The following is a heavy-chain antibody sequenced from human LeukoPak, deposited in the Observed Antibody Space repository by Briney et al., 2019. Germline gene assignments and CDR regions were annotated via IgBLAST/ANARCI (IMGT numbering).Heavy chain of an antibody. D-gene: IGHD6-13*01. J-gene: IGHJ4*02. CDR1: GFTFSSYV. CDR3: AKEISSWTNY. V-gene: IGHV3-23*01. Sequence: GGSLRLSCAASGFTFSSYVMNWVRQAPGKGLEWVSGISGSGNHTYYADSVKGRFTISTDNSKNTLYLQMNSLRVEDTAIYYCAKEISSWTNYWGQGTLVTVSS. CDR2: ISGSGNHT.